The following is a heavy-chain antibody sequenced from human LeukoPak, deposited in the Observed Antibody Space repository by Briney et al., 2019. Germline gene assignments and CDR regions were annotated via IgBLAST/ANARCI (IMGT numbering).Heavy chain of an antibody. J-gene: IGHJ4*02. Sequence: PGGSLRLSCAASGFTFDDFAMHWVRQAPGKGLEWVSLISGEGGSTYYADSVKGRFTISRDNSKNSLYLQMNTLRSEDTALYYCAKGRYCSGGSCYYFDYWGQGTLVTVSS. V-gene: IGHV3-43*02. CDR1: GFTFDDFA. CDR2: ISGEGGST. CDR3: AKGRYCSGGSCYYFDY. D-gene: IGHD2-15*01.